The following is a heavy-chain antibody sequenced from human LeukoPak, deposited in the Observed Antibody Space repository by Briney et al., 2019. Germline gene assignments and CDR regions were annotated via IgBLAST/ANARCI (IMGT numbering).Heavy chain of an antibody. Sequence: GASVNVSCKASGYTFTGYYMHWVRQAPGQGLEWMGWINPNSGGTNYAQKFQGRVTMTRDTSISTAYMGLSRLRSDDTAVYYCARVGYSGSHYDAFDIWGQGTMVTVSS. CDR3: ARVGYSGSHYDAFDI. J-gene: IGHJ3*02. D-gene: IGHD1-26*01. CDR2: INPNSGGT. CDR1: GYTFTGYY. V-gene: IGHV1-2*02.